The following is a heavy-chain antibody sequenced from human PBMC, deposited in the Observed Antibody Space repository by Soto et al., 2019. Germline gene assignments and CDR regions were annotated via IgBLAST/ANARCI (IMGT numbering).Heavy chain of an antibody. CDR3: ARELWFGELNYYYYMDV. V-gene: IGHV1-69*04. J-gene: IGHJ6*03. D-gene: IGHD3-10*01. CDR1: GGTFSSYT. Sequence: SVKVSCKASGGTFSSYTISWVRQVPGQGLEWMGRIIPILGIANYAQKFQGRVTITADKSTSTAYMELSSLRSEDTAVYYCARELWFGELNYYYYMDVWGKGTTVTVSS. CDR2: IIPILGIA.